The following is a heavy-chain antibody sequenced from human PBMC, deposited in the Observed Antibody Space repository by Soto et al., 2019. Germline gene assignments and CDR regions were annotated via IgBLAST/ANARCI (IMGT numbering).Heavy chain of an antibody. V-gene: IGHV1-2*04. J-gene: IGHJ6*02. Sequence: ASVKVSCKASGYSFTDYHIHWVRQAPGQGLEGLGRINPKSGGTSTAQKFQGWVTMTTDTSISTASMELTRLTSDDTAIYYCARGDSTDCSNGVCSFFYNHDMDVWGQGTPLTVSS. CDR3: ARGDSTDCSNGVCSFFYNHDMDV. CDR1: GYSFTDYH. CDR2: INPKSGGT. D-gene: IGHD2-8*01.